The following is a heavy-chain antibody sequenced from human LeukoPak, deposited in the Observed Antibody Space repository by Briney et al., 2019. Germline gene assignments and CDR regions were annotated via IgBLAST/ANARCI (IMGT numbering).Heavy chain of an antibody. CDR2: INDRGNDK. Sequence: GGSLRLSCAASGFSFSSYGMNWVRQAPGKGLEWVSVINDRGNDKLYADSVKGRFTISRDNSKNTLYLQMNSLRAEDTAVYYCAKIYANDCSSTSCYDPFGYWGQGTLVTVSS. CDR3: AKIYANDCSSTSCYDPFGY. V-gene: IGHV3-23*01. D-gene: IGHD2-2*01. J-gene: IGHJ4*02. CDR1: GFSFSSYG.